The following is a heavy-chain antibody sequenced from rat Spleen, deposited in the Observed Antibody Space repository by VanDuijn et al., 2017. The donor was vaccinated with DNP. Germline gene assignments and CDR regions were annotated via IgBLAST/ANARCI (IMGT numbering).Heavy chain of an antibody. Sequence: EVKLVESGGGLVQPGRSLKLSCEVSRFTISDYGMAWVRQAPTKGLEWVASISNSGDTTHYRDSVKGRFTISRDASKSTLYLQMDSLRSEDTATYYCVTRGTGRDNWYAYWGQGTLVTVSS. CDR3: VTRGTGRDNWYAY. CDR1: RFTISDYG. J-gene: IGHJ3*01. V-gene: IGHV5S13*01. D-gene: IGHD5-1*01. CDR2: ISNSGDTT.